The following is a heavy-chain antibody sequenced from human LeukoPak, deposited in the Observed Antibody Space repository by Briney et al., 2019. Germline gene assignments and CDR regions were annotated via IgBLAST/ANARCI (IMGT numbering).Heavy chain of an antibody. CDR1: GFTFSSYS. D-gene: IGHD3-10*01. J-gene: IGHJ4*02. Sequence: GGSLRLSCAASGFTFSSYSMNWVRQAPGKGLERVSSISSSSSYIYYADSVKGRFTISRDNAKNSLYLQMNSLRAEDTAVYYCARDLGYYGSGSYIGYWGQGTLVTVSS. CDR3: ARDLGYYGSGSYIGY. CDR2: ISSSSSYI. V-gene: IGHV3-21*01.